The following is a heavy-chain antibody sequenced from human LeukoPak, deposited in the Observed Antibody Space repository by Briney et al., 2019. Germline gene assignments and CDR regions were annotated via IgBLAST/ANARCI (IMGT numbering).Heavy chain of an antibody. D-gene: IGHD3-22*01. Sequence: GGSLRLSCAASGFIFSRYWMHWVRQAPGKGLVWVSRINGDGSTLSYADSVKGRFAISRDNAKNTLYLQMNSLRAEDTAVYYCVRDFGESSGYYFDYWGQGTLVTVSS. CDR1: GFIFSRYW. CDR2: INGDGSTL. J-gene: IGHJ4*02. V-gene: IGHV3-74*01. CDR3: VRDFGESSGYYFDY.